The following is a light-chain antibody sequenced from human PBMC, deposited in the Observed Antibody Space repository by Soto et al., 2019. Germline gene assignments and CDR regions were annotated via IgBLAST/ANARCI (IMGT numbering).Light chain of an antibody. Sequence: IQVTQNNNTLSGSVGDRVTITCRASQTISSWLAWYQQKPGKAPKLLIYKASTLKSGVPSRFSGSGSGTEFTLTISSLQPDDFATYYCQHYNSYSEAFGQG. CDR2: KAS. CDR1: QTISSW. CDR3: QHYNSYSEA. J-gene: IGKJ1*01. V-gene: IGKV1-5*03.